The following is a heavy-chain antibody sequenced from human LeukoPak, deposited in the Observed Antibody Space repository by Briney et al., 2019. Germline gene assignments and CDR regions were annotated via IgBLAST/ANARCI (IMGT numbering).Heavy chain of an antibody. CDR3: ARGAYD. CDR1: GFTFSSYG. Sequence: PGGSLRLSCAASGFTFSSYGMHWVRQAPGKGLEWVAVISYDGSNKYYADSVKGRFTLSRDNSQNTVYLQMNSLRAEDTAVYYCARGAYDWGQGTLVTVSS. V-gene: IGHV3-30*12. D-gene: IGHD2-8*01. J-gene: IGHJ1*01. CDR2: ISYDGSNK.